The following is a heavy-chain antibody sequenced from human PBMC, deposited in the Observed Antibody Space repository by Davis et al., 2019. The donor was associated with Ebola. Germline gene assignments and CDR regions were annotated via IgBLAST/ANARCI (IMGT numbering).Heavy chain of an antibody. D-gene: IGHD3-22*01. CDR3: ARGDDSSGYYYDYYFDY. CDR1: GGTFSSYA. V-gene: IGHV1-69*06. Sequence: AASVKVSCKASGGTFSSYAISWVRQVPGQGLEWMGGIIPIFGTANYAQKFQGRVTITADKSTSTAYMELSSLRSEDTAVYYCARGDDSSGYYYDYYFDYWGQGTLVTVSS. CDR2: IIPIFGTA. J-gene: IGHJ4*02.